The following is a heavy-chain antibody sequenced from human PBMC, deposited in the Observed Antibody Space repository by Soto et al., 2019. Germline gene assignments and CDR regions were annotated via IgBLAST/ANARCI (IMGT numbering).Heavy chain of an antibody. V-gene: IGHV5-51*01. Sequence: HGESLKISCKGSGYSFTSYWIGWVRQMPGKGLEWMGIIYPGDSDTRYSPSFQGQVTISADKSISTAYLQWSSLKASDTAMYYCARHGLVGAASYYYGMDVWGQGTTVTVSS. D-gene: IGHD1-26*01. CDR1: GYSFTSYW. J-gene: IGHJ6*02. CDR3: ARHGLVGAASYYYGMDV. CDR2: IYPGDSDT.